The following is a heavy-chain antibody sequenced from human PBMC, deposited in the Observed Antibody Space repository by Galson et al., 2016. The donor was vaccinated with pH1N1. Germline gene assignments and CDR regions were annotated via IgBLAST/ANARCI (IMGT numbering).Heavy chain of an antibody. Sequence: SVKVSCKASGGTFISHVISWVRQAPGQGLEWMGGIIPIMDMANYAQKFQGRVTITADESTSTAYMELSSLRSEDTAVYYCARGGYGDYTDYMDVWGKGTTVTVSS. V-gene: IGHV1-69*10. CDR2: IIPIMDMA. D-gene: IGHD4-17*01. J-gene: IGHJ6*03. CDR1: GGTFISHV. CDR3: ARGGYGDYTDYMDV.